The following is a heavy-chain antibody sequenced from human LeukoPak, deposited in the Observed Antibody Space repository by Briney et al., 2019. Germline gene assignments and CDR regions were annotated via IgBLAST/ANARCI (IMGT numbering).Heavy chain of an antibody. V-gene: IGHV4-30-2*01. D-gene: IGHD1-26*01. CDR1: GGSISSGGYS. CDR2: IYHSGST. Sequence: SQTLSLTCAVSGGSISSGGYSWSWIRQPPGKGLEWIGYIYHSGSTYYNPSLKSRVTISVDTSKNQFSLKLSSVTAADTAVYYCARHLKNRSHSGSYSPWGQGTLVTVSS. CDR3: ARHLKNRSHSGSYSP. J-gene: IGHJ5*02.